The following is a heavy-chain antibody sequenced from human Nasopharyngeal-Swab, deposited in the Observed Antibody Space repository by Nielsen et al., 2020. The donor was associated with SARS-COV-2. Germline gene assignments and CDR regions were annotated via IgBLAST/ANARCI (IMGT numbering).Heavy chain of an antibody. CDR2: IRSKAYGGTT. J-gene: IGHJ4*02. Sequence: WIRQPPGKGLEWVGFIRSKAYGGTTEYAASVKGRFTISRDDSKSIAYLQMNSRKTEDTAVYYCTRGGDCSGGSCQTWIQLWADYWGQGTLVTVSS. V-gene: IGHV3-49*02. D-gene: IGHD2-15*01. CDR3: TRGGDCSGGSCQTWIQLWADY.